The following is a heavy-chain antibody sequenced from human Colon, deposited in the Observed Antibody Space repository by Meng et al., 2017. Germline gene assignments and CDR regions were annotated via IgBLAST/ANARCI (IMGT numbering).Heavy chain of an antibody. D-gene: IGHD3-22*01. CDR3: ARSGDRAFDI. CDR2: IYYSGST. Sequence: SETLSLTCTVSGGSISSGGYYLSWIRPHPGKGLEWIGYIYYSGSTYYNPSLKSRVTISVDTSKNPCSLELSSVTAADTAVYYCARSGDRAFDIWGQGTMVTVSS. V-gene: IGHV4-31*03. J-gene: IGHJ3*02. CDR1: GGSISSGGYY.